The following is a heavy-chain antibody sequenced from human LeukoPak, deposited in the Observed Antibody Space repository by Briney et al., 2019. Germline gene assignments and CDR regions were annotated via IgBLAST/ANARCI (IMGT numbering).Heavy chain of an antibody. CDR3: ARGPRMVAMNGYAFDI. V-gene: IGHV4-4*07. CDR1: GGSISSYY. D-gene: IGHD2-2*01. CDR2: IYIGGST. Sequence: ETLSLTCFVSGGSISSYYWNWIRQSAGKGLEWIGRIYIGGSTSYNPSLKSRVSMSVDTSKMQFSLNLTSVTAADTAMYYCARGPRMVAMNGYAFDIWGPGTTVIVSS. J-gene: IGHJ3*02.